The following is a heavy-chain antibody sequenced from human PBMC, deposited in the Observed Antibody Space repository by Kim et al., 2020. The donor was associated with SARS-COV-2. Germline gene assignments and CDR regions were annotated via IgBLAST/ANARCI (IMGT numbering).Heavy chain of an antibody. Sequence: GGSLRLSCAASGFTFSSYNMNWVRQAPGKGLEWVSYISPSSSTIYYADSVKGRFTISRDNAKNSLYLQVNSLRAEDTAVYYCARRVPSSGSLDYWGQGTL. CDR2: ISPSSSTI. D-gene: IGHD3-22*01. CDR1: GFTFSSYN. J-gene: IGHJ4*02. V-gene: IGHV3-48*04. CDR3: ARRVPSSGSLDY.